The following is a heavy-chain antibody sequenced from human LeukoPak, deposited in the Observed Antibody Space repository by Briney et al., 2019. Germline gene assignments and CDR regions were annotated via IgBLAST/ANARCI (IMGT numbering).Heavy chain of an antibody. J-gene: IGHJ4*02. D-gene: IGHD2-2*01. Sequence: VASVKVSCKASGYTFTSYAMHWVRQAPGQRLEWMGIINPSGGSTSYAQKFQGRVTMTRDTSTSTVYMELSSLRSEDTAVYYCARDQCSSTSCPSGDYWGQGTLVTVSS. CDR1: GYTFTSYA. CDR2: INPSGGST. CDR3: ARDQCSSTSCPSGDY. V-gene: IGHV1-46*01.